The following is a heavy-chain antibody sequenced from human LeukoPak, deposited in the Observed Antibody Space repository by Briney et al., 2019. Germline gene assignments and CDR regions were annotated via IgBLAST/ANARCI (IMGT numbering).Heavy chain of an antibody. V-gene: IGHV1-69*05. J-gene: IGHJ5*02. CDR1: GGTFSSYA. D-gene: IGHD1-26*01. Sequence: SVKVSCKASGGTFSSYAISWVRQAPGQGLEWMGRIIPIFGTANYAQKFQGRVTITTDESTNTAYMELSSLRSEDSAVYYCGSNSGSRYNWFDPWGQGTLVTVSS. CDR3: GSNSGSRYNWFDP. CDR2: IIPIFGTA.